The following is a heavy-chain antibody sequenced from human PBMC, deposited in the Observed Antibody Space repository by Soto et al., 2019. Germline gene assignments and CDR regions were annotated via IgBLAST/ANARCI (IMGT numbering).Heavy chain of an antibody. D-gene: IGHD1-26*01. V-gene: IGHV3-13*01. Sequence: GGSLRLSCAASGFTFSSYDMHWVRQATGKGLEWVSAIGTAGDTYYPGSVKGRFTISRENAKNSLYLQMNSLRAEDTAVYYCARGFIDPGAPSGPAYYYYYGMDVWGQGTTVTVSS. J-gene: IGHJ6*02. CDR1: GFTFSSYD. CDR3: ARGFIDPGAPSGPAYYYYYGMDV. CDR2: IGTAGDT.